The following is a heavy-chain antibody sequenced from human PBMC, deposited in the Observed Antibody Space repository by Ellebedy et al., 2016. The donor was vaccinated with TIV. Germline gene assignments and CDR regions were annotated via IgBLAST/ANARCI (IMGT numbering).Heavy chain of an antibody. V-gene: IGHV3-7*03. Sequence: PGGSLRLSCAASGFTFSDFYMTWVRQSPGRGLECLATINKDGSGTYYVDSVRGRFIISRDNAKNSLFLQMNSLRAEDTAMYFCVTDPNWAGFWGQGTQVIVSS. CDR2: INKDGSGT. D-gene: IGHD7-27*01. CDR1: GFTFSDFY. J-gene: IGHJ4*02. CDR3: VTDPNWAGF.